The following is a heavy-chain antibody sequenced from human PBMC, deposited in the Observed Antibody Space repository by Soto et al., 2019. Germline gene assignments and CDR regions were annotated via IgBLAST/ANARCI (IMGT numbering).Heavy chain of an antibody. CDR2: INHSGST. CDR3: AILHDDSSLYYYYYGMDV. D-gene: IGHD4-4*01. Sequence: PSETLSLTCAVYGGSFSGYYWSWIRQPPGERLEWIGEINHSGSTNYNPSLKSRVTISVDTSKNQFSLKLSSVTAADTAVYYCAILHDDSSLYYYYYGMDVWGQGTTVTVSS. V-gene: IGHV4-34*01. J-gene: IGHJ6*02. CDR1: GGSFSGYY.